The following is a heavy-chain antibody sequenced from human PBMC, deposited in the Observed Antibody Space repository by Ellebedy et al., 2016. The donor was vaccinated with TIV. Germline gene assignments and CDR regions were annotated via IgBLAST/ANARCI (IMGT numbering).Heavy chain of an antibody. CDR1: GFTFDDFA. CDR2: INWNSGSK. CDR3: AKDSKAVAGTSSGCFEN. D-gene: IGHD6-19*01. V-gene: IGHV3-9*01. Sequence: PGGSLRLSCAASGFTFDDFAMHWVRQVPGKGLEWVASINWNSGSKGYVDSVKGRFTISRDNAKKSLYLQMNSLRAEDTALYYCAKDSKAVAGTSSGCFENWGQGTLVTVSS. J-gene: IGHJ4*02.